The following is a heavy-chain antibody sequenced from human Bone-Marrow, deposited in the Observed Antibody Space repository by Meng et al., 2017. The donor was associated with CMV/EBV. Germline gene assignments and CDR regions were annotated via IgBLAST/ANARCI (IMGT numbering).Heavy chain of an antibody. D-gene: IGHD2-21*01. CDR2: INPNSGGT. CDR1: GYTFTGYY. J-gene: IGHJ4*02. CDR3: ARDQVNFDY. Sequence: KVSFKASGYTFTGYYMHWVRQAPGQGLEWMGWINPNSGGTNYAQKFQGRVTMTRDTSISTAYMELSRLRSDDTAVYYCARDQVNFDYWGQGTLVTVSS. V-gene: IGHV1-2*02.